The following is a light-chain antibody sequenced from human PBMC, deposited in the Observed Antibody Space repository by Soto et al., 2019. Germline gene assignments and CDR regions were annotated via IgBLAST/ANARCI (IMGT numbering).Light chain of an antibody. J-gene: IGKJ4*02. V-gene: IGKV1-5*01. Sequence: DIQMTQYPSILSASVGDRVTITCRASQSIRSWLAWYQQKPGKAPKLLIYDAYSLESGVPSRFSGRRSGTEFTLTIAGLQPEDFATYYCQQYESYSPLTCGGGTKVEIK. CDR2: DAY. CDR3: QQYESYSPLT. CDR1: QSIRSW.